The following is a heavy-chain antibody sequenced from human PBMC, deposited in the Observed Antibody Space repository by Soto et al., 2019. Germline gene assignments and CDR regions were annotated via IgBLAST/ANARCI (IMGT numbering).Heavy chain of an antibody. Sequence: ASVKVSCKASGGTFSSYTISWVRQAPGQGLEWMGRIIPILGIANYAQKFQGRVTITADKSTSTAYMELSSLRSEDTAVYYCARDGSGSYAYFDYWGQGTLVTVSS. V-gene: IGHV1-69*04. J-gene: IGHJ4*02. CDR1: GGTFSSYT. D-gene: IGHD1-26*01. CDR2: IIPILGIA. CDR3: ARDGSGSYAYFDY.